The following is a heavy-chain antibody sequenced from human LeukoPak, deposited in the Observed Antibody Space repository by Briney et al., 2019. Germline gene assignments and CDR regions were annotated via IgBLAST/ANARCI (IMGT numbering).Heavy chain of an antibody. CDR3: ARDMIILQS. D-gene: IGHD3-16*01. J-gene: IGHJ5*02. CDR2: IKQDGSEK. CDR1: GFIFSNYW. V-gene: IGHV3-7*04. Sequence: GGSLRLSCSASGFIFSNYWMTWVRQAPGKGLEWVANIKQDGSEKYYVDSVKGRFTISRDNAKKSRYLQMNSLRAEDTAVYFCARDMIILQSWGQGTLVTVSS.